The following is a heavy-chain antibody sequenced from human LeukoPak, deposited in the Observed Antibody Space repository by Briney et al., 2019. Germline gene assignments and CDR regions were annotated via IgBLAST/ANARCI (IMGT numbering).Heavy chain of an antibody. D-gene: IGHD1-26*01. Sequence: PSETLSLTCAVYGGSFSGYYWSWIRQPPGKGLEWIGEINHSGSTNYNPSLKSRVTISVDTSKNQFPLKLSSVTAADTAVYYCARYSGKFDYWGQGTLVTVSS. CDR1: GGSFSGYY. CDR3: ARYSGKFDY. J-gene: IGHJ4*02. CDR2: INHSGST. V-gene: IGHV4-34*01.